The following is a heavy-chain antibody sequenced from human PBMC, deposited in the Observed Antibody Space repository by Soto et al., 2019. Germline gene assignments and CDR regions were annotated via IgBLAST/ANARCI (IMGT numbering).Heavy chain of an antibody. CDR1: GYTFTRSG. CDR3: AREGVAPYQYYAMDI. J-gene: IGHJ6*02. V-gene: IGHV1-18*01. D-gene: IGHD5-12*01. CDR2: ISSYNGDT. Sequence: QVQLVQSGAEVKKPGASVKVSCKASGYTFTRSGISWARQAPGQGPEWMGWISSYNGDTNYAQTFQCRVTMTTDTTTSTAYMELRSLSSEDTAVYYCAREGVAPYQYYAMDIWGQGTPVTVAS.